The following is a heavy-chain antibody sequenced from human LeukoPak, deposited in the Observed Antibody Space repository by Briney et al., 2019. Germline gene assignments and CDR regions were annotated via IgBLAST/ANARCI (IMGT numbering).Heavy chain of an antibody. CDR3: ARDKQKLGDY. D-gene: IGHD6-13*01. Sequence: GSLRVSCAVSGFSVTNNYMSWVRQAPGKGLEWVSVFYVGGATYYADSVKGRFTISRDNSKNTLYLQMNSLRAEDTAVYYCARDKQKLGDYWGQGTLVTVSS. V-gene: IGHV3-53*05. J-gene: IGHJ4*02. CDR1: GFSVTNNY. CDR2: FYVGGAT.